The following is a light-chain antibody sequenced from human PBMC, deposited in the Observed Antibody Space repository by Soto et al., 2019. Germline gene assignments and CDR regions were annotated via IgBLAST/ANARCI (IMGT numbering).Light chain of an antibody. CDR3: LQDNLYPLT. V-gene: IGKV1-6*01. Sequence: QITHSPYTLSASLGYIFTITFRASQDIRNDLGWYQQKPGKAPKVLIYDTYTLQSGVPSRFSGSRSGTDFTLTICSLQPEDIATYYCLQDNLYPLTFGGGTKVEI. CDR1: QDIRND. J-gene: IGKJ4*01. CDR2: DTY.